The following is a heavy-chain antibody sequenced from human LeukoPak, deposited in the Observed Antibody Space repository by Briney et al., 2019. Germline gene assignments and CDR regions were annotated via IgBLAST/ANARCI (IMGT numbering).Heavy chain of an antibody. CDR2: INPNTGGT. Sequence: ASVKVSCKASRYTFTDYCLHWVRQAPGQGLEWMGWINPNTGGTNYAQKFQGRVTMTRDTSINTAYMELSRLRSDDTAVYYCAREDAGDYDRYYFDYWGQGTLVTVSS. D-gene: IGHD4-17*01. J-gene: IGHJ4*02. CDR3: AREDAGDYDRYYFDY. CDR1: RYTFTDYC. V-gene: IGHV1-2*02.